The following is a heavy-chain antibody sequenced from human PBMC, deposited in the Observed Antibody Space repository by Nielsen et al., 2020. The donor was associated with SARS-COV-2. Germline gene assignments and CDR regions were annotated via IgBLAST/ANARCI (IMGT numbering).Heavy chain of an antibody. CDR3: ARTFGELSYYYYYGMDV. V-gene: IGHV1-3*01. CDR1: GYTFTSYG. Sequence: ASVKVSCKASGYTFTSYGISWVRQAPGQGLEWMGWINAGNGNTKYSQKFQGRVTITRDTSASTAYMELSSLRSEDTAVYYCARTFGELSYYYYYGMDVWGQGTTVTVSS. J-gene: IGHJ6*02. D-gene: IGHD3-10*01. CDR2: INAGNGNT.